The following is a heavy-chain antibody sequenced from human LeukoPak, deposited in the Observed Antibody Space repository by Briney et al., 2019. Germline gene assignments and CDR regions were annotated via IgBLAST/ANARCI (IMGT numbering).Heavy chain of an antibody. J-gene: IGHJ3*02. CDR3: ARQGATGAPDAFDI. CDR2: IYYSGST. CDR1: GGSISSYY. V-gene: IGHV4-59*08. Sequence: PSETLSLTCTVSGGSISSYYWSWIRQPPGKGLEWIGYIYYSGSTNYNPSLKSRVTISVDTSENQFSLKLSSVTAADTAVYYCARQGATGAPDAFDIWGQGTMVTVSS. D-gene: IGHD1-26*01.